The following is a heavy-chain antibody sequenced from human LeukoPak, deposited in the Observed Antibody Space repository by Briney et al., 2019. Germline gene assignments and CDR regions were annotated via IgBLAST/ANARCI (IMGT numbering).Heavy chain of an antibody. V-gene: IGHV4-30-2*05. CDR1: GGSTSSGGYS. CDR2: IYHDGGI. Sequence: SETLSLTCAVSGGSTSSGGYSWSWIRQPPGKGLEWIGFIYHDGGIYYNPSLKSRVTISLDTSNIQFSLKLSSVTAADTAVYYCARERGDTAMFRFIDCWGQGTLVTVSS. J-gene: IGHJ4*02. D-gene: IGHD5-18*01. CDR3: ARERGDTAMFRFIDC.